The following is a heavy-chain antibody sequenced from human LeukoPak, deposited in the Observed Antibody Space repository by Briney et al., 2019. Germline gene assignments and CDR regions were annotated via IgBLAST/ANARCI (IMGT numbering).Heavy chain of an antibody. J-gene: IGHJ6*03. Sequence: PGGSLRLSCAASGFTFSGYSMNWVRQAPGKGLEWVSSISSSSSYIYYADSVKGRFTISRDNAKNSLYLQMNSLRAEDTAVYYCARDGYCSSTSCYKGITFYYYYMDVWGKGTTVTVSS. CDR3: ARDGYCSSTSCYKGITFYYYYMDV. CDR2: ISSSSSYI. D-gene: IGHD2-2*02. V-gene: IGHV3-21*01. CDR1: GFTFSGYS.